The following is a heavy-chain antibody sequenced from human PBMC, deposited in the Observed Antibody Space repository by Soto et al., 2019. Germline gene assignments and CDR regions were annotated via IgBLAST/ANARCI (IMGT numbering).Heavy chain of an antibody. CDR3: ARVYCSGGSCYRLGY. D-gene: IGHD2-15*01. CDR2: INSDGSST. CDR1: GFTFSSYW. Sequence: EVQLVESGGGLVQPGGSLRLSCAASGFTFSSYWMHWVRQAPGKGLVWVSRINSDGSSTSYADSVKGRFTISRDNAKNTLYLQMNSLRAEATAVYYCARVYCSGGSCYRLGYWGQGTLVTVSS. J-gene: IGHJ4*02. V-gene: IGHV3-74*01.